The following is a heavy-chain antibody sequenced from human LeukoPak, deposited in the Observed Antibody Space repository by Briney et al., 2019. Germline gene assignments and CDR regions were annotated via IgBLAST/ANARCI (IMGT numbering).Heavy chain of an antibody. J-gene: IGHJ4*02. CDR3: ATSSGIAAGVFDS. V-gene: IGHV4-4*02. CDR2: IHHSGST. Sequence: PSETLSLTCAVSGDSISNANWWNWVRQPPGKGLEWIGEIHHSGSTNYNPSLKSRVTISVDKSKNQFSLKLSSVTAADTAVYYCATSSGIAAGVFDSWGQGTLATVSS. CDR1: GDSISNANW. D-gene: IGHD6-25*01.